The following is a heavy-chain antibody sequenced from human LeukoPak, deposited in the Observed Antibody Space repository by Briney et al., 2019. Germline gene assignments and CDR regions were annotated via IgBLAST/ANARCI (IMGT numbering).Heavy chain of an antibody. CDR1: GYTLTELS. D-gene: IGHD3-9*01. V-gene: IGHV1-24*01. Sequence: ASVKVSCTVSGYTLTELSMHWVRQAPGKGLEWMGGFDPEDDEIIYAQKFQGRVTMTEDTSTDTAYMELSSLRSEDTAVYCCATAVSFDLYGMDVWGQGTTVTVSS. CDR3: ATAVSFDLYGMDV. J-gene: IGHJ6*02. CDR2: FDPEDDEI.